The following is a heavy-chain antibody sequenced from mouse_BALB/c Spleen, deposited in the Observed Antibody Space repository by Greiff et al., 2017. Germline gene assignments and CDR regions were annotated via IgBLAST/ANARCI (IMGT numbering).Heavy chain of an antibody. CDR3: ARPSTMITRGFAY. V-gene: IGHV5-6*01. CDR1: GFTFSSYG. CDR2: ISSGGSYT. J-gene: IGHJ3*01. D-gene: IGHD2-4*01. Sequence: VQLVESGGDLVKPGGSLKLSCAASGFTFSSYGMSWVRQTPDKRLEWVATISSGGSYTYYPDSVKGRFTISRDNAKNTLYLQMSSLKSEDTAMYYCARPSTMITRGFAYWGQGTLVTVSA.